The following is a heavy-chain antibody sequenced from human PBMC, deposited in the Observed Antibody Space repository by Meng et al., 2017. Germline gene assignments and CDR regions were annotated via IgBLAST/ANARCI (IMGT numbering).Heavy chain of an antibody. J-gene: IGHJ4*02. Sequence: QGQLLHAGAEGKKPGASVKVSCKASGYTFTSYAMHWVRQAPGQRLEWMGWINAGNGNTKYSQKFQGRVTITRDTSASTAYMELSSLRSEDTAVYYCARDRQTYYYDSSGYFDYWGQGTLVTVSS. D-gene: IGHD3-22*01. V-gene: IGHV1-3*01. CDR2: INAGNGNT. CDR1: GYTFTSYA. CDR3: ARDRQTYYYDSSGYFDY.